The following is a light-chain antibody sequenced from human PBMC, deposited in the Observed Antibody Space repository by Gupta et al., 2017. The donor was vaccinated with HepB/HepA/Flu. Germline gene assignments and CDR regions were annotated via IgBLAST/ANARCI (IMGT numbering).Light chain of an antibody. CDR3: QQDSSYPFT. CDR1: QSISSW. CDR2: KAS. J-gene: IGKJ2*01. V-gene: IGKV1-5*03. Sequence: DIQMTQSPSTLSASVGDRVTMTCRASQSISSWLAWYPQKPGKAPKLLIYKASSLESGVPSRFSGSGSGTEFTLTISSLQPDDFATYYCQQDSSYPFTFGQGTKVDIK.